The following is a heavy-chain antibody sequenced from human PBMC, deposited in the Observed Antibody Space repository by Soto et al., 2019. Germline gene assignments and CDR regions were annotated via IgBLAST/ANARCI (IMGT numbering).Heavy chain of an antibody. CDR1: GYTFTNYW. CDR2: IYPGDSDT. J-gene: IGHJ6*02. CDR3: AASIFYYGMDA. V-gene: IGHV5-51*01. Sequence: PXESLNISCTGSGYTFTNYWIGWVRQMPGKGLEWMGIIYPGDSDTKYNPSFQGQVTISADKSITTTYLRWTSLKASDTAIYYCAASIFYYGMDAWGQGTTVTVSS.